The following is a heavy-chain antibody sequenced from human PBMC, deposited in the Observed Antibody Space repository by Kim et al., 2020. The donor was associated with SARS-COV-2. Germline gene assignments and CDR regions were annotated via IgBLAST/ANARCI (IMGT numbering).Heavy chain of an antibody. CDR1: GYTFTSYD. V-gene: IGHV1-8*01. CDR3: ARRVVADDAFDI. J-gene: IGHJ3*02. CDR2: MNPNSGNT. Sequence: ASVKVSCKASGYTFTSYDINWVRQATGQGLEWMGWMNPNSGNTGYAQKFQGRVTMTRNTSISTAYMELSSLRSEDTAVYYCARRVVADDAFDIWGQGTMVTVSS. D-gene: IGHD3-22*01.